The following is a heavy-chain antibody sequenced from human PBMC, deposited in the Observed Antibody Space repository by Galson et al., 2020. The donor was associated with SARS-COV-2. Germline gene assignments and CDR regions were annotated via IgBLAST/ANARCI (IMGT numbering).Heavy chain of an antibody. CDR1: GFIFSDSW. Sequence: QLGESLKISCAASGFIFSDSWMSWVRQAPGKGLEWVANIQNDGSDRYYVDSVKGRFTISRDNTKKSLYLEMNSLRAEDTAVDYCARGGAYGSGCRLNVRFDSWGQGSLVSVS. D-gene: IGHD3-10*01. V-gene: IGHV3-7*04. CDR2: IQNDGSDR. J-gene: IGHJ4*02. CDR3: ARGGAYGSGCRLNVRFDS.